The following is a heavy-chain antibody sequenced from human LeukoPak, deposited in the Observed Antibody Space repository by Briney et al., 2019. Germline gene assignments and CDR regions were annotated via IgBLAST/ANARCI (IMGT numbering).Heavy chain of an antibody. CDR1: GDSVRNHYYY. Sequence: SETLSLTCTVSGDSVRNHYYYWGWMRQSPGKGLEWIGTIHYSGTTYYNPSLKSRVTISADTSKSQFSLKLTSVTAADTAVYYSAKLYSTAYYYGGNYYAMDVWGQGTTVTVSS. V-gene: IGHV4-39*07. D-gene: IGHD3-22*01. J-gene: IGHJ6*02. CDR2: IHYSGTT. CDR3: AKLYSTAYYYGGNYYAMDV.